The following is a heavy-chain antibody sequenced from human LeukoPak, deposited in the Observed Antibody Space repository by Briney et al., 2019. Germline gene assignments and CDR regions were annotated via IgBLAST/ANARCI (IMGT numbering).Heavy chain of an antibody. CDR2: INSDESRT. D-gene: IGHD6-19*01. CDR3: AKSPPRFGSGWYEKFEKVSYFFDY. V-gene: IGHV3-74*01. J-gene: IGHJ4*02. Sequence: GGSLRLSCAASGFTFSGSAMHWVRQAPGKGLVWVSRINSDESRTTYADSVKGRFTISRDNSKNTLYLQMNSLRAEDTAVYYCAKSPPRFGSGWYEKFEKVSYFFDYWGQGTLVTVSS. CDR1: GFTFSGSA.